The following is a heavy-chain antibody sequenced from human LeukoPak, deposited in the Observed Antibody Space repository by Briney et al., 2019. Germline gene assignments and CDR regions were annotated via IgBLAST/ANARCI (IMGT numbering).Heavy chain of an antibody. Sequence: GASVKVSCKASGYTFTSYYMHWVRQAPGQGLEWMGIINPSGGSTSYAQKFQGRVTMTRDTSTSTVYMELSSLRSEDTAVYYCARCPYYDFWSGYLDYWGQGTLVTVSS. CDR3: ARCPYYDFWSGYLDY. CDR2: INPSGGST. D-gene: IGHD3-3*01. V-gene: IGHV1-46*01. J-gene: IGHJ4*02. CDR1: GYTFTSYY.